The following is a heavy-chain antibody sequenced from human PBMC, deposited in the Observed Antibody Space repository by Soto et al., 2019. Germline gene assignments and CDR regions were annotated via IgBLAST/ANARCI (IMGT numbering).Heavy chain of an antibody. CDR1: GFTFSSYA. CDR3: ARYIPGVRYYVMDS. J-gene: IGHJ6*04. CDR2: IGECGNPK. Sequence: EVQLLESGGGLVQPGGSLRLSCAASGFTFSSYAMKWVRQAPGKGLEWVSLIGECGNPKYYADSVKGRFTISRDNSGNMLFLEMYSLKAEDTAVYYCARYIPGVRYYVMDSWGEGTPVTVST. D-gene: IGHD5-12*01. V-gene: IGHV3-23*01.